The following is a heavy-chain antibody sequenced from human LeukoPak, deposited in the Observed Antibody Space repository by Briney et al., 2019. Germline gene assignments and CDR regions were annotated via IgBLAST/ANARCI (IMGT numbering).Heavy chain of an antibody. CDR3: ARYGIAAAGFDY. D-gene: IGHD6-13*01. Sequence: SETLFLTCTVSGGSISSGGYYWSWIRQHPGKGLEWIGYIYYSGSTNYNPSLKSRVTISVDTSKNQFSLKLSSVTAADTAVYYCARYGIAAAGFDYWGQGTLVTVSS. J-gene: IGHJ4*02. V-gene: IGHV4-61*08. CDR2: IYYSGST. CDR1: GGSISSGGYY.